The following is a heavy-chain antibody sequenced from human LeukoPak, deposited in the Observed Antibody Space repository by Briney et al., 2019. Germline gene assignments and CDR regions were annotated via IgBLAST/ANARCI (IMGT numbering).Heavy chain of an antibody. V-gene: IGHV6-1*01. CDR2: THYRSKWYN. J-gene: IGHJ5*02. CDR3: ARVQTGDRFFYNWFDP. Sequence: QTLSLTCAISGDSVSSNSAAWNWIRQSPSRGLEWLGRTHYRSKWYNDYAVSVKSRITINPDTSKNQFSLQLNSVTPEDTAVYYCARVQTGDRFFYNWFDPWGQGTLVTVSS. CDR1: GDSVSSNSAA. D-gene: IGHD7-27*01.